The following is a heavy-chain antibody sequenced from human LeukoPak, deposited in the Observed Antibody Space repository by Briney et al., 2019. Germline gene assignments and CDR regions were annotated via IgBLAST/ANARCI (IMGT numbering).Heavy chain of an antibody. CDR1: GYTFTSYY. V-gene: IGHV1-46*01. Sequence: ASVKVSCKASGYTFTSYYMHWVRQAPGQGLEWMGITNPSGGSTSYAQKFQGRVTMTRDMSTSTVYMELSSLRSEDTAVYYCAREGRELWLGHYYYYMDVWGKGTTVTVSS. CDR3: AREGRELWLGHYYYYMDV. J-gene: IGHJ6*03. CDR2: TNPSGGST. D-gene: IGHD5-18*01.